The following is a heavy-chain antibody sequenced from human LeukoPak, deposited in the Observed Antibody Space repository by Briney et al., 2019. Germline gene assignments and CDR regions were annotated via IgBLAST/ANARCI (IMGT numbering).Heavy chain of an antibody. CDR2: LYYSEST. CDR1: GGSVSSGSYY. J-gene: IGHJ4*02. V-gene: IGHV4-61*01. D-gene: IGHD6-13*01. CDR3: ARAASIWSFDY. Sequence: SETLSLTCTVSGGSVSSGSYYWSWIRQPPGKGLEWIGNLYYSESTNYNPSLKSRVTISVDTSKNQFSLKLSSVTAADTAVYYCARAASIWSFDYWGLGTLVTVSS.